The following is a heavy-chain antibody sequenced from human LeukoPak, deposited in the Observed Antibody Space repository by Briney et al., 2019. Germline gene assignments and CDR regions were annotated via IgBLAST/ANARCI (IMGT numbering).Heavy chain of an antibody. CDR2: INPSGGST. V-gene: IGHV1-46*01. D-gene: IGHD3-22*01. CDR1: GYTFTGYY. Sequence: ASVKVSCKASGYTFTGYYMHWVRQAPGQGLEWMGIINPSGGSTSYAQKFQGRVTMTRDMSTSTIYMELRSLRSEDTAVYYCARNYYDSSGYYSDRYASDIWGQGTTVTVSS. J-gene: IGHJ3*02. CDR3: ARNYYDSSGYYSDRYASDI.